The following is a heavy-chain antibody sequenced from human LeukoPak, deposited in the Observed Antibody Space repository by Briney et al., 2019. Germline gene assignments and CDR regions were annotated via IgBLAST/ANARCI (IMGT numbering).Heavy chain of an antibody. CDR3: ARGSEGYCSGGGCYYGMDV. D-gene: IGHD2-15*01. J-gene: IGHJ6*01. V-gene: IGHV3-21*01. CDR1: GFTFSSYT. Sequence: GGSLRLSCAASGFTFSSYTMNWVRQAPGKGLEWVSYISSSSSYIYYADSVKGRFTVSRDNAENSLYLQMNSLRAEDTAVYYCARGSEGYCSGGGCYYGMDVWGQGTTVTVSS. CDR2: ISSSSSYI.